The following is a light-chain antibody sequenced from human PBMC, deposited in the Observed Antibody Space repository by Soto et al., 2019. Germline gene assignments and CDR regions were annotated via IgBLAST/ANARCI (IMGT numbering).Light chain of an antibody. J-gene: IGKJ1*01. V-gene: IGKV1-5*03. CDR2: RAS. Sequence: DIQMTQSPSTLSASVGDRVIITCRASQSISSWLAWYQQKPGKAPDLLIYRASTLKTGIPSRFSGSGSGTQFTLTIRSLQPDDFATYYCQQYDRASWTLGPGTKVEIK. CDR1: QSISSW. CDR3: QQYDRASWT.